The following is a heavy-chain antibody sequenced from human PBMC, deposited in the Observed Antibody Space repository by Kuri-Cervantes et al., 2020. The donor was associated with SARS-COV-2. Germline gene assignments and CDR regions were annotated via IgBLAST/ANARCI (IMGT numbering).Heavy chain of an antibody. J-gene: IGHJ4*02. V-gene: IGHV3-30*04. CDR1: GFTFRSCA. Sequence: GESLKISCAASGFTFRSCAMHWVRQAPGKGLEWVAVISFDGDNKFYADSVKGRFTISRDNSKNTLFLQMNSLRAEDTAVYYCAREFYYDSSGYYYGGALDYWGQGTQVTVSS. CDR3: AREFYYDSSGYYYGGALDY. D-gene: IGHD3-22*01. CDR2: ISFDGDNK.